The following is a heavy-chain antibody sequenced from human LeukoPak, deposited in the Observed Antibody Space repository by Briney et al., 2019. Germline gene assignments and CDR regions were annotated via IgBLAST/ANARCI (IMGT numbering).Heavy chain of an antibody. CDR1: GFTFTTYS. D-gene: IGHD4-17*01. CDR2: ISSGSSAI. CDR3: ARGHTAVTRHFDF. Sequence: GGPVRLFCEASGFTFTTYSMTWVRQAPGKGLEWVSIISSGSSAIFSADALKGRFTISRDDAKNLLYLDMNSLRAEDTAVYYCARGHTAVTRHFDFWGQGALVTVSS. J-gene: IGHJ4*02. V-gene: IGHV3-21*01.